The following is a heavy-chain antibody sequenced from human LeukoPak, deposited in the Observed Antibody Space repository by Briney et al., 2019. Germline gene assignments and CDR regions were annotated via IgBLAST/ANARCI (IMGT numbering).Heavy chain of an antibody. CDR2: ISGSGGST. V-gene: IGHV3-23*01. D-gene: IGHD3-16*01. J-gene: IGHJ4*02. Sequence: GTLRLSCAASGFTFSSYGMSWVRQAPGKGLEWVSAISGSGGSTYYADSVKGRFTISRDNSKNTLYLQMNSLRAEDTAVYYCAKGMITFERLDYWGQGTLVTVSS. CDR3: AKGMITFERLDY. CDR1: GFTFSSYG.